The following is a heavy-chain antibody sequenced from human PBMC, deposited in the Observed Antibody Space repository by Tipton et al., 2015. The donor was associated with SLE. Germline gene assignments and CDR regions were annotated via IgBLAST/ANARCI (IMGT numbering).Heavy chain of an antibody. CDR2: IYYSGST. J-gene: IGHJ4*02. CDR1: GGSISSRY. V-gene: IGHV4-59*11. D-gene: IGHD6-13*01. CDR3: ARRRGSSWYEDYFDY. Sequence: TLSLTCTVSGGSISSRYWSWIRQPPGKGLEWIGYIYYSGSTNYNPSLKSRVTMSVDTSKNQFSLKLSSVTAADTAVYYCARRRGSSWYEDYFDYWGQGTLVTVSS.